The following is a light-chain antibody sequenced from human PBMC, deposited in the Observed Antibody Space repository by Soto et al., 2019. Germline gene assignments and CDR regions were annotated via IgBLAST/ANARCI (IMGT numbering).Light chain of an antibody. J-gene: IGKJ1*01. CDR3: QQSYNART. V-gene: IGKV1-39*01. CDR2: AAS. CDR1: QSISNY. Sequence: DIQMTQSPSSLSASVGDRVTITCRSRQSISNYLNWYQQKPGKAPKLQIYAASNLQSGVPSRFSGSGSGTDFTLTISGLQPEDSATYYCQQSYNARTFGQGTKVEIK.